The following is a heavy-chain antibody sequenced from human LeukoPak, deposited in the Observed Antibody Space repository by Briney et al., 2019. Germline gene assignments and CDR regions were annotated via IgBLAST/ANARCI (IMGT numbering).Heavy chain of an antibody. CDR3: ARVATGGTR. J-gene: IGHJ4*02. V-gene: IGHV3-7*01. D-gene: IGHD1-26*01. CDR1: GFTFSSYA. Sequence: GGSLRLSCAASGFTFSSYAMSWVRQAPGKGLEWVANIKQDGSEKYYVDSVKGRFTISRDNAKNSLYLQMNSLRAEDTAVYYCARVATGGTRWGQGTLVTVSS. CDR2: IKQDGSEK.